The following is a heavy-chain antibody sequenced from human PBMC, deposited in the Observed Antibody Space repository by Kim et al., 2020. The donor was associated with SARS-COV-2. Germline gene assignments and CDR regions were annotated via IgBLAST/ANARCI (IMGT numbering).Heavy chain of an antibody. V-gene: IGHV4-39*07. Sequence: SETLSLTCTVSNGSISSSSYYWGWIRQPPGKGLEWIGTVSYSGSTYYNSSLESRVTISVDTTKNQFSLRVTSVTGADAAAYYCARTFCGGGNCYFDYWGQGILVSVSS. J-gene: IGHJ4*02. CDR2: VSYSGST. CDR1: NGSISSSSYY. D-gene: IGHD2-15*01. CDR3: ARTFCGGGNCYFDY.